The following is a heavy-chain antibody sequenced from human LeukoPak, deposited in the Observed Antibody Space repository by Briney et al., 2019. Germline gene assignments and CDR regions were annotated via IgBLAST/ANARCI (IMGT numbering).Heavy chain of an antibody. CDR1: GFTFSSYA. D-gene: IGHD3-22*01. V-gene: IGHV3-7*01. CDR3: ARVDSSGYYYLRAYFQH. J-gene: IGHJ1*01. CDR2: IKQDGSEK. Sequence: GGSLRLSCAASGFTFSSYAMHWVRQAPGKGLEWVANIKQDGSEKYYVDSVKGRFTISRDNAKNSLYLQMNSLRAEDTAVYYCARVDSSGYYYLRAYFQHWGQGTLVTVSS.